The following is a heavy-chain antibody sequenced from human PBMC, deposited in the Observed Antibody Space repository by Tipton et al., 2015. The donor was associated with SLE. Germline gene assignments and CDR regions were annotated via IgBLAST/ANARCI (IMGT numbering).Heavy chain of an antibody. D-gene: IGHD2-2*01. CDR2: IYHSETT. Sequence: TLSLTCAVSGYSITSGYFWGWIRQPPGRGLEWIGNIYHSETTYYNSSLKSRATISLDRSKNQISLKLDSVTAADTAVYYCARHVLVRDWLDPWGQGTLVTVSS. CDR1: GYSITSGYF. V-gene: IGHV4-38-2*01. J-gene: IGHJ5*02. CDR3: ARHVLVRDWLDP.